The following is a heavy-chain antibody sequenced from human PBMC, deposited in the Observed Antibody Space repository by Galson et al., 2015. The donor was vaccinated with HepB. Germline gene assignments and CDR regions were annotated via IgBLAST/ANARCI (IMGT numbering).Heavy chain of an antibody. CDR2: IYSGSST. CDR3: ARVLLVAGTPY. V-gene: IGHV3-66*01. J-gene: IGHJ4*02. D-gene: IGHD6-19*01. CDR1: IFTVSRTY. Sequence: SLRPFCAYSIFTVSRTYMRWVRQAPGKGLVWVSVIYSGSSTYYADSVTGRFTISRNNSKNTLYLQMNSLRAEDTAVYYCARVLLVAGTPYWGQGTLVTVSS.